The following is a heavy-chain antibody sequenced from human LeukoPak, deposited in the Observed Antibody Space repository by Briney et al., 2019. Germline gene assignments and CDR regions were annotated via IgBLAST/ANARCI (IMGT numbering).Heavy chain of an antibody. Sequence: GGSLRLSCAASGFSVSSNYISWVRQAPGKGLEWVSYISSSGSTIYYADSVKGRFTISRDNAKNSLYLQMNSLRAEDTAVYYCARTYYRKGLFDYWGQGTLVTVSS. CDR1: GFSVSSNY. CDR3: ARTYYRKGLFDY. CDR2: ISSSGSTI. J-gene: IGHJ4*02. V-gene: IGHV3-11*01. D-gene: IGHD3-10*01.